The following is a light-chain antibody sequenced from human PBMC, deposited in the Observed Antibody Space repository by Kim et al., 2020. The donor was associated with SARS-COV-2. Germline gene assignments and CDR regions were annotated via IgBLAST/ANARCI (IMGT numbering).Light chain of an antibody. CDR2: DVS. V-gene: IGLV2-14*03. CDR3: SSYTSSSTLV. J-gene: IGLJ2*01. Sequence: SSTLSFTGTSSAVGGYNYVSWYQQHPGKVPKLMIYDVSSRPSGVSNRFSGSKSGNTASLTISGLQTEDEADYYCSSYTSSSTLVFGAGTQLTVL. CDR1: SSAVGGYNY.